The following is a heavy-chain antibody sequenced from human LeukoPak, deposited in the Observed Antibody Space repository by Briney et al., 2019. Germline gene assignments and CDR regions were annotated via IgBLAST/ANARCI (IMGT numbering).Heavy chain of an antibody. CDR1: GFTFSSYG. Sequence: GGSLRLSCAASGFTFSSYGMHWVRQAPGKGLEWVAVISYDGSNKYYADSVKGRFTISRDNSKNTLYLQMNSLRAGDTAVYYCAKDQWYSSSWLDYWGQGTLVTVSS. J-gene: IGHJ4*02. CDR3: AKDQWYSSSWLDY. V-gene: IGHV3-30*18. D-gene: IGHD6-13*01. CDR2: ISYDGSNK.